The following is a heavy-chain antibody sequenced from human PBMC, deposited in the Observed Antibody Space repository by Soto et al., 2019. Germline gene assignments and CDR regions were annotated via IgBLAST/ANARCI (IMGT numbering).Heavy chain of an antibody. CDR3: ARDHYSSGYMVSPY. CDR2: MYHSGTS. D-gene: IGHD6-25*01. V-gene: IGHV4-38-2*02. Sequence: SETLSLTCAVSDYSISSGYYWGWIRQPPGKGLEWIGSMYHSGTSSYNPSHKSRVTMSVDTSKNEFSLKLSSVTAADTAVYYCARDHYSSGYMVSPYWGQGALVTVSS. CDR1: DYSISSGYY. J-gene: IGHJ4*02.